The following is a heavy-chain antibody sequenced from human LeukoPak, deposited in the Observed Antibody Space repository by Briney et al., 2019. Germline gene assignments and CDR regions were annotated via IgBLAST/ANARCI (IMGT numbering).Heavy chain of an antibody. J-gene: IGHJ6*03. Sequence: ASVKVSCKASGYTFTSYGISWVRQAPGQGLEWMGWISAYNGNTNYAQKLQGRVTMTTDTSTSTAYMELRSLRSDDTAVYYCARGHGYSSSWYLFFYYYYMDVWGKGTTVTVSS. CDR1: GYTFTSYG. CDR3: ARGHGYSSSWYLFFYYYYMDV. D-gene: IGHD6-13*01. CDR2: ISAYNGNT. V-gene: IGHV1-18*01.